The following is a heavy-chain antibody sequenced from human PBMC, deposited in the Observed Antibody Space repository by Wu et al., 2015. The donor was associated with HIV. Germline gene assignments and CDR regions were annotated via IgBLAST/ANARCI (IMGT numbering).Heavy chain of an antibody. D-gene: IGHD1/OR15-1a*01. Sequence: QVQLIQSGAEVKKPGASVKVSCKASGYTFTGHYMHWVRQAPGQGLEWMGWINPNSGDTYFAQKFQGRVTMTRDTSINTAHMDLSSLRSDDTAMFYCATGRGTADEFWGQGTLVTVSS. CDR2: INPNSGDT. CDR1: GYTFTGHY. CDR3: ATGRGTADEF. J-gene: IGHJ4*02. V-gene: IGHV1-2*02.